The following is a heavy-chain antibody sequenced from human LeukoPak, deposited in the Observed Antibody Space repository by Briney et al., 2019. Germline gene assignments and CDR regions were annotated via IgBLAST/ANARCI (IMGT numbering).Heavy chain of an antibody. J-gene: IGHJ5*02. CDR2: ISSSGSTI. CDR1: GFTFSDYY. D-gene: IGHD6-13*01. CDR3: ARDPRGSSWYWFDP. Sequence: GGSLRLSCAASGFTFSDYYMSWIRQAPGKGLEWVSYISSSGSTIYYADSVKGRFTISRDNSKNTLYLQMNSLRAEDTAVYYCARDPRGSSWYWFDPWGQGTLVTVSS. V-gene: IGHV3-11*04.